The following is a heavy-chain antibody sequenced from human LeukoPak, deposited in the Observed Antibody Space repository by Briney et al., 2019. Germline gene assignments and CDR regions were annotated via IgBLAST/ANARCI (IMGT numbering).Heavy chain of an antibody. J-gene: IGHJ5*02. CDR3: ARLGYYDILTGYSLPWFDP. CDR1: GGSLSSYY. Sequence: SETLSLTCTVSGGSLSSYYWSWIRQPPGKGLEWIGYIYYSGSTNYNPSLKSRVTISVDTSKNQFSLKLSSVTAADTAVYYCARLGYYDILTGYSLPWFDPWGQGTLVTVSS. CDR2: IYYSGST. V-gene: IGHV4-59*08. D-gene: IGHD3-9*01.